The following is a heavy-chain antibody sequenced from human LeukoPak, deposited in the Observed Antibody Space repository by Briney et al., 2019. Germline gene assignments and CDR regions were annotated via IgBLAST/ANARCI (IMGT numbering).Heavy chain of an antibody. CDR2: ISGSGGNT. J-gene: IGHJ4*02. V-gene: IGHV3-23*01. CDR1: GFTFSTYA. CDR3: AKIPLGSHWFDFDY. D-gene: IGHD3-10*01. Sequence: GGSLRLSCAASGFTFSTYAMSWVRQAPGKGLEWVSGISGSGGNTYYADSVKGRFTISRDNSKNTLYLQMNSLRGEDTAVYYCAKIPLGSHWFDFDYWGQGTLVTVPS.